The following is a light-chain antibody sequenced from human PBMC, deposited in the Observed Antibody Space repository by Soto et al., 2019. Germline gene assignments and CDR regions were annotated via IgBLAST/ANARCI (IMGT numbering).Light chain of an antibody. CDR2: EAS. CDR3: QQYNYLWT. V-gene: IGKV1-5*03. Sequence: DTQMTQSPSTLSASVGDRVTINCRASQSIRSALAWYQQKPGKAPKLLIFEASSLQSVFPSRFSGSGSETEFTLTIISLQPDDFATYYCQQYNYLWTFGQGTKV. CDR1: QSIRSA. J-gene: IGKJ1*01.